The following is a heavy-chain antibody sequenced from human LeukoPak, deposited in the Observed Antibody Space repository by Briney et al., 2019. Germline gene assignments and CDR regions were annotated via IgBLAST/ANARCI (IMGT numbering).Heavy chain of an antibody. V-gene: IGHV3-20*04. Sequence: SGGSLRLSCAASGFTFDDYDMSWVRQAPGKGLEWVSNINWHGGSATYADSVKGRFTISRDNAKNSLYLQMNSLRAEDTALYYCARGLMGGYPLFEYWGQGTLVTVSS. D-gene: IGHD3-22*01. J-gene: IGHJ4*02. CDR3: ARGLMGGYPLFEY. CDR1: GFTFDDYD. CDR2: INWHGGSA.